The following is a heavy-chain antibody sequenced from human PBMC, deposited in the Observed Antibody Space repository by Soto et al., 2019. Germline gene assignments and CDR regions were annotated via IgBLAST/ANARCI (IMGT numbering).Heavy chain of an antibody. D-gene: IGHD3-22*01. Sequence: GGSLRLSCAASGFTFRNYGMNWVRQAPGKGLEWVSYIGIGSSTKYYADSVRGRFTISRDNAKNSLYLQMNSLRAEDTAVYYCARDQLYYNDISGRPLNAFDVWGQGTMVTVS. CDR1: GFTFRNYG. J-gene: IGHJ3*01. CDR2: IGIGSSTK. V-gene: IGHV3-48*01. CDR3: ARDQLYYNDISGRPLNAFDV.